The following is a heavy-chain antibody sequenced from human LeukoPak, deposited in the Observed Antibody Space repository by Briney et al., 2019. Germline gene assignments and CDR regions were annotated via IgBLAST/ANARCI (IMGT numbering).Heavy chain of an antibody. Sequence: ASVKVSCKASGYTFTSYGISWVRQAPGQGLEWMGWISAYDGNTNYAQKLQGRVTMTTDTSTSTAYMELRSLRSDDTAVYYCARDGMDTAMVPFDYWGQGTLVTVSS. D-gene: IGHD5-18*01. CDR1: GYTFTSYG. V-gene: IGHV1-18*04. CDR2: ISAYDGNT. J-gene: IGHJ4*02. CDR3: ARDGMDTAMVPFDY.